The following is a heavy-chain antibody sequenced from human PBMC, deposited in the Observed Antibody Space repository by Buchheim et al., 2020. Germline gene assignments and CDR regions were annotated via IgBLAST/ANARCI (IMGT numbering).Heavy chain of an antibody. CDR2: IWYDGSNK. CDR3: ARDGTSYYDFWSGYSTYYYYMDV. Sequence: QVQLVESGGGVVQPGRSLRLSCAASGFTFSSYGMHWVRQAPGKGLEWVAVIWYDGSNKYYADSVKGRFTISRENSKNTLYLQMNSLRAEDTAVYYCARDGTSYYDFWSGYSTYYYYMDVWGKGTT. D-gene: IGHD3-3*01. V-gene: IGHV3-33*01. J-gene: IGHJ6*03. CDR1: GFTFSSYG.